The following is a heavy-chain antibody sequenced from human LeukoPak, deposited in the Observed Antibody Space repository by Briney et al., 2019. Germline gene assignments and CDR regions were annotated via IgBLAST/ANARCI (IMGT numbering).Heavy chain of an antibody. V-gene: IGHV4-39*07. D-gene: IGHD2-15*01. Sequence: PSETLSLTCTVSGGSISSSSYYWGWIRQPPGKGLEWIGSIYYSGSTYYNPSLKSRVTMSVDTSKNQFSLKLSSVTAADTAVYYCARVYSAWFDPWGQGTLVTVSS. CDR2: IYYSGST. CDR1: GGSISSSSYY. CDR3: ARVYSAWFDP. J-gene: IGHJ5*02.